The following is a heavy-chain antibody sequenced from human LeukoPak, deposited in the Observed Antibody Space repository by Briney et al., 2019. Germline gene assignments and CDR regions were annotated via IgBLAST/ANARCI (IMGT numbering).Heavy chain of an antibody. CDR3: ARHGGTRITLVEVYYFDY. CDR2: IYYTGGT. D-gene: IGHD4-11*01. CDR1: GGSITSSSYY. V-gene: IGHV4-39*01. Sequence: SETLSPTCSVSGGSITSSSYYWAWICQPPEKGLEWIGSIYYTGGTNYSPSLKSRVTISVDTSKNQFSLKLSSLTAADTAVYYCARHGGTRITLVEVYYFDYWGQGTLVTVSS. J-gene: IGHJ4*02.